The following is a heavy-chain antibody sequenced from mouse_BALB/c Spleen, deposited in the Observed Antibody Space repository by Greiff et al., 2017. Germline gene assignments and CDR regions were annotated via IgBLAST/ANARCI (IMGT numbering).Heavy chain of an antibody. D-gene: IGHD2-12*01. J-gene: IGHJ3*01. CDR2: ISSGGSYT. Sequence: DVMLVESGGGLVQPGGSRKLSCAASGFTFSSYAMSWVRQSPEKRLEWVAEISSGGSYTYYPDTVTGRFTISRDNAKNTLYLEMSSLRSEDTAMYYCARDYVRFAYWGQGTLVTVSA. CDR1: GFTFSSYA. V-gene: IGHV5-9-4*01. CDR3: ARDYVRFAY.